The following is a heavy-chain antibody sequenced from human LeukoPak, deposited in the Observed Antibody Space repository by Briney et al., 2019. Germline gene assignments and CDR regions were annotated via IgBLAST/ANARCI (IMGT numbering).Heavy chain of an antibody. J-gene: IGHJ4*02. D-gene: IGHD3-22*01. V-gene: IGHV3-48*01. CDR3: ARVLDYYDSSGYYSRPLDC. CDR1: GFTFSSHG. CDR2: ISSSSSTI. Sequence: GGTLRPSCVASGFTFSSHGMNWVRQAPGKGLEWVSYISSSSSTIYYADSVKGRFTISRDNAKNSLYLQMNSLRAEDTAVYYCARVLDYYDSSGYYSRPLDCWGQGTLVTVSS.